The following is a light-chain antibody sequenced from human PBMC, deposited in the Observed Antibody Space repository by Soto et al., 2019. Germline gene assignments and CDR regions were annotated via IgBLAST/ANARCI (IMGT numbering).Light chain of an antibody. CDR1: QSVSSSY. V-gene: IGKV3-20*01. Sequence: EIVLTQSPGTLSLSPGERATLSCRTSQSVSSSYLALSQQKPGQAPRLLISATSSRSTGVPDRFSGSWCGTDFILTISRLEPEDSAVYSCHWYVSSPPAWAFGQGTKVEIK. CDR2: ATS. CDR3: HWYVSSPPAWA. J-gene: IGKJ1*01.